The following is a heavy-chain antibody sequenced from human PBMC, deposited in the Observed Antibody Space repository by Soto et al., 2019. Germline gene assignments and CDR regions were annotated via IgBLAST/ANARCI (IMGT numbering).Heavy chain of an antibody. CDR2: ISDNGKTI. V-gene: IGHV3-11*01. Sequence: GSLRLSCAASGFIFSDYYMSWIRQVPGKGLEFISYISDNGKTIYYADSVKGRFTISRDNTKNSLYLQMNSLRAEDTAVYYCVRDMVVMVHWGQGAPVTVSS. D-gene: IGHD2-15*01. J-gene: IGHJ4*02. CDR3: VRDMVVMVH. CDR1: GFIFSDYY.